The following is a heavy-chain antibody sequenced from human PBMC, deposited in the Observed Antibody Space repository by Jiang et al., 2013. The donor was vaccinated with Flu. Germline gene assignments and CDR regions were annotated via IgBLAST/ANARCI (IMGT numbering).Heavy chain of an antibody. Sequence: SGSGLVKPSETLSLTCTVSGDSISNYYWSWIRQPPGKGLEWIGYVYSSGNTNYNRSLKSRLTISVDTSKNQFSLKLSSVTAADTAVYYCARQGYYDRSGYSLDYWGQGTLVTVSS. CDR2: VYSSGNT. CDR3: ARQGYYDRSGYSLDY. D-gene: IGHD3-22*01. CDR1: GDSISNYY. V-gene: IGHV4-59*08. J-gene: IGHJ4*02.